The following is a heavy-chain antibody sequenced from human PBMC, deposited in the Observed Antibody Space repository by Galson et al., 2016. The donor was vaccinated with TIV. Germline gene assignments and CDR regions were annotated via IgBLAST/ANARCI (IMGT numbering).Heavy chain of an antibody. CDR3: AREGEINWNGQAGLDY. D-gene: IGHD1-20*01. CDR1: GGPFRSYA. CDR2: IIAIFGVA. V-gene: IGHV1-69*13. Sequence: SVKVSCKASGGPFRSYAISWVRQAPGQGLEWMGGIIAIFGVANYAQKFQGRVTITADEPTSTVYMELSSLRSEDTAVYYCAREGEINWNGQAGLDYWGQGTLVTVSS. J-gene: IGHJ4*02.